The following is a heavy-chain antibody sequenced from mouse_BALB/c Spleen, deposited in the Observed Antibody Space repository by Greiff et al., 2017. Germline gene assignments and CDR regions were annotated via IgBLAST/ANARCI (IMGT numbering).Heavy chain of an antibody. CDR2: IYPGNSDT. J-gene: IGHJ4*01. D-gene: IGHD2-10*02. Sequence: VQLQQSGTVLARPGASVKMSCKASGYTFTSYWMHWVKQRPGQGLEWIGAIYPGNSDTSYNQKFKGKAKLTAVTSTSTAYMELSSLTNEDSAVYYCTRSAYGNYPYAMDYWGQGTSVTVSS. V-gene: IGHV1-5*01. CDR3: TRSAYGNYPYAMDY. CDR1: GYTFTSYW.